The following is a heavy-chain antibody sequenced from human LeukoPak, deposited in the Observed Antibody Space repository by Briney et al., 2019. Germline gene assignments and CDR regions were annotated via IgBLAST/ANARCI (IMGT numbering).Heavy chain of an antibody. Sequence: PPGGSLRLSCAASGFTFDDYGMSWVRQAPGKGLEWVSGINWNGGSTGYADSVKGRFTISRDNAKNSLYLQMNSLRAEDTAVYYCARGDPDTATDAFDIWGQGTMVTVSS. CDR1: GFTFDDYG. CDR3: ARGDPDTATDAFDI. D-gene: IGHD5-18*01. CDR2: INWNGGST. V-gene: IGHV3-20*04. J-gene: IGHJ3*02.